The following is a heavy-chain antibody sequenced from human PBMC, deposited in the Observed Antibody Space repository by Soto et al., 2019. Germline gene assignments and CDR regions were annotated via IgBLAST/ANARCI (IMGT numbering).Heavy chain of an antibody. J-gene: IGHJ4*02. CDR1: GYTFTSYG. Sequence: QVQLVQTGSEVKNPGASVKVSCKASGYTFTSYGISWVRQASGQGLEWRRWISAYNGNTNYAQKLQGSVTMITDTSTSTAYMERKSLICSAPVVYYCARDSSSWYFDYWSQGTLVTVSS. CDR2: ISAYNGNT. V-gene: IGHV1-18*01. CDR3: ARDSSSWYFDY. D-gene: IGHD6-13*01.